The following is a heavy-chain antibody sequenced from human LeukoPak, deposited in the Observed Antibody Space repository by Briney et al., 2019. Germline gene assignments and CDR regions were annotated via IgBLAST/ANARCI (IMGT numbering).Heavy chain of an antibody. D-gene: IGHD6-13*01. J-gene: IGHJ4*02. CDR3: ARMGQQLALDY. Sequence: PSETLSLTCAVYGGSFSGKYWSWIRQPPGKGLEWIGEINHSGSTNYNPSLTSRVTISVDTSKNQFSLKLSSVTAADTAVYYCARMGQQLALDYWAREPWSPSPQ. CDR1: GGSFSGKY. V-gene: IGHV4-34*01. CDR2: INHSGST.